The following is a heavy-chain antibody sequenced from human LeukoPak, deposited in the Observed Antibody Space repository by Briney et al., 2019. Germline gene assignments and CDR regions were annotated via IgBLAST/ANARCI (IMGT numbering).Heavy chain of an antibody. CDR2: INYSGST. CDR1: GGSISNYY. D-gene: IGHD3-10*01. J-gene: IGHJ5*02. V-gene: IGHV4-59*01. CDR3: ARSEAPMVRGVIMVNWFDP. Sequence: SETLSLTCTVSGGSISNYYWSWIRQPPGKGLEWIGYINYSGSTDYNPSLKSRVTISVDTSRNQFSLKLSSVTAADTAVYYCARSEAPMVRGVIMVNWFDPWGQGTLVTVSS.